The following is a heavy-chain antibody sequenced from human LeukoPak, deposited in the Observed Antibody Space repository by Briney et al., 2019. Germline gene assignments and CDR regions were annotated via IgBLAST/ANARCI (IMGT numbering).Heavy chain of an antibody. CDR2: ISSSGSTI. CDR3: ARVLDFSPPPLLWFGDYYHGMDV. D-gene: IGHD3-10*01. J-gene: IGHJ6*02. Sequence: GGSLRLSCAASGFTFSSYEMNWVRQAPGKGLEWVSYISSSGSTIYYADSVKGRFTISRDNAKNSLYLQMNSLRAEDTAVYYCARVLDFSPPPLLWFGDYYHGMDVWGQGTTVTVSS. V-gene: IGHV3-48*03. CDR1: GFTFSSYE.